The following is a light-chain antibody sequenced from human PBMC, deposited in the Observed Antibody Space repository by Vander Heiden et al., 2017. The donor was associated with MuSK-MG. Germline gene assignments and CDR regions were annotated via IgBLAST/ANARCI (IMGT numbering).Light chain of an antibody. CDR2: EAS. Sequence: DIPVTQSPSALSASVGDRVTITCRASQSVDSWLAWYQQKPGEAPKLLIYEASRLESGVPSRFSGSGSGTAFTLTISNLQPHDFATYYCREEHNYPWTFDQGTKVEV. V-gene: IGKV1-5*03. CDR3: REEHNYPWT. J-gene: IGKJ1*01. CDR1: QSVDSW.